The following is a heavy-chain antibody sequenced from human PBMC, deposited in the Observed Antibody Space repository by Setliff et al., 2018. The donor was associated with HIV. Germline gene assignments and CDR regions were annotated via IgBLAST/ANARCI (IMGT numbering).Heavy chain of an antibody. D-gene: IGHD6-13*01. V-gene: IGHV3-21*01. J-gene: IGHJ1*01. CDR2: ISSSSSYI. CDR3: VSPDSSSWYPYFHH. Sequence: GGSLRLSCAASGFTFSSYSMNWVRQAPGKGLEWVSSISSSSSYIYYADSVKGRFTISRDNAKNSLYLQMNSLRAEDTAVYYCVSPDSSSWYPYFHHWGQGTLVTVSS. CDR1: GFTFSSYS.